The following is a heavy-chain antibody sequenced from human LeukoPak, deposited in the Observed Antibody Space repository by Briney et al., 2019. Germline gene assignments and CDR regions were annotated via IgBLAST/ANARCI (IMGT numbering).Heavy chain of an antibody. J-gene: IGHJ6*03. Sequence: PGGSRRLSCATSGFSLSAAWMSWVRQAPGKGREWMGLIRSEGGGGTADYAAPVKGRFTISRDDSRNTVYLQMNSLQTEDTAVYYRTGIHRTFGIAVNDFYYYMAVWGKGTTVIVSS. CDR1: GFSLSAAW. CDR2: IRSEGGGGTA. V-gene: IGHV3-15*01. D-gene: IGHD3-3*01. CDR3: TGIHRTFGIAVNDFYYYMAV.